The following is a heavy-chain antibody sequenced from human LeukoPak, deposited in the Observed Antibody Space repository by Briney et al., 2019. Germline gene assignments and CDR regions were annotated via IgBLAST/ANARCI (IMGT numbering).Heavy chain of an antibody. J-gene: IGHJ1*01. V-gene: IGHV1-2*02. D-gene: IGHD3-22*01. CDR3: TRGYYDSSDFEYFHH. CDR2: INPNSGGR. CDR1: GYTFTGYY. Sequence: ASVKLSCNASGYTFTGYYMHWLRQAPGQGREWMGWINPNSGGRNFAQRFQDRVSMTRDMSIRTAYMELSRLRSDDTDIYYCTRGYYDSSDFEYFHHWGQGTLVTVSS.